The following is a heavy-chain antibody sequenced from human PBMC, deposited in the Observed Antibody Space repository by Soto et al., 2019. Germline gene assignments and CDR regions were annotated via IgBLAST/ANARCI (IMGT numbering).Heavy chain of an antibody. V-gene: IGHV4-59*01. CDR3: ARSSCGGDCYALDYYYYGMDV. CDR1: GGSISSYY. Sequence: SETLSLTCTVSGGSISSYYWSWIRQPPGKGLEWIGYIYYSGSTNYNPSLKSRVTISVDTSKNQFSLKLSSVTAADTAVYYCARSSCGGDCYALDYYYYGMDVWGQGTTVTVSS. J-gene: IGHJ6*02. CDR2: IYYSGST. D-gene: IGHD2-21*02.